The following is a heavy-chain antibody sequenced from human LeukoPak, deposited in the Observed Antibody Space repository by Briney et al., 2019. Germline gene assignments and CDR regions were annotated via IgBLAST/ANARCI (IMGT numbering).Heavy chain of an antibody. J-gene: IGHJ3*02. V-gene: IGHV3-21*01. CDR2: ISSSSTFK. D-gene: IGHD5-18*01. CDR3: ARLLRGGRDTAMVTMIVVRAKPGAFDS. Sequence: GGSLRLSCAASGFTFSSYTMNWVRQAPGKGLEWVLFISSSSTFKYYADSVKGRFTISRDNAKNSLFLQMNSMRAEDSAVYYCARLLRGGRDTAMVTMIVVRAKPGAFDSWGQGTMVTVSS. CDR1: GFTFSSYT.